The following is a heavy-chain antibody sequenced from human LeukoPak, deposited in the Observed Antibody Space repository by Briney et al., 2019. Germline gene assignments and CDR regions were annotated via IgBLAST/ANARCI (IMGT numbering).Heavy chain of an antibody. CDR1: GFTFSSYG. J-gene: IGHJ4*02. V-gene: IGHV3-30*02. CDR3: AKVPQIASSCLDY. Sequence: PGGSLRLSCAASGFTFSSYGMHWVRQAPGKGLEWVAFIRYDGNNTYYADSVKGRFTISRDNSKNTLYLQMNSLRAEDTAVYYCAKVPQIASSCLDYWGQGTLVTVSS. CDR2: IRYDGNNT. D-gene: IGHD6-6*01.